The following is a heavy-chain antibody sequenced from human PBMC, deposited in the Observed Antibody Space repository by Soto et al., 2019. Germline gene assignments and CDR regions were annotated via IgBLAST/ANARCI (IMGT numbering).Heavy chain of an antibody. Sequence: GGSLRLSCAASGFAFSSYAMSWVRQAPGKGLEWVSAISGSGGSTYYADSVKGRFTISRDNSKNALYLQMNSLRAEDTAVYYCAKDGNLGWFDPWGQGTLVTVSS. D-gene: IGHD1-7*01. J-gene: IGHJ5*02. CDR1: GFAFSSYA. CDR3: AKDGNLGWFDP. CDR2: ISGSGGST. V-gene: IGHV3-23*01.